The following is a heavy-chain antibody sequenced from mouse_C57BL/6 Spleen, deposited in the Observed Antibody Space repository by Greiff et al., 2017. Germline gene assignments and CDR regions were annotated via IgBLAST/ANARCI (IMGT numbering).Heavy chain of an antibody. D-gene: IGHD2-1*01. CDR1: GYSITSGYY. V-gene: IGHV3-6*01. CDR2: ISYDGSN. J-gene: IGHJ3*01. CDR3: AVYYGNLAWFAY. Sequence: EVQVVESGPGLVKPSQSLSLTCSVTGYSITSGYYWNWIRQFPGNKLEWMGYISYDGSNNYNPSLKNRISITRDTSKNQFFLKLNSVTTEDTATYYCAVYYGNLAWFAYWGQGTLVTVSA.